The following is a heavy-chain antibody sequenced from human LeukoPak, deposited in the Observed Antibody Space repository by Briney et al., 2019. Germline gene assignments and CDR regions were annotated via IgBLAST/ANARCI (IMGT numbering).Heavy chain of an antibody. CDR2: ISYDGSNK. J-gene: IGHJ2*01. CDR1: GFTFSSYA. V-gene: IGHV3-30-3*01. D-gene: IGHD6-19*01. CDR3: ARPPGAVAGTVHWYFDL. Sequence: GGSLRLSCAASGFTFSSYAMHWVRQAPGKGLEWVAVISYDGSNKYYADSVKGRFTISRDNSKNTLYLQMNSLRAEDTAVYYCARPPGAVAGTVHWYFDLWGRGTLVTVSS.